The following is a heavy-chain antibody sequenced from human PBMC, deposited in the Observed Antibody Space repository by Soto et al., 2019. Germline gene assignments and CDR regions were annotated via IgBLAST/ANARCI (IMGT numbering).Heavy chain of an antibody. CDR2: INAGNGNT. CDR1: GYTFTSYV. J-gene: IGHJ4*02. CDR3: ARWLSWSLDY. Sequence: QVQLVQSGAEVKKPGASVKVSCKASGYTFTSYVIHWVRQAPGQRLEWIGWINAGNGNTKYSQKFQGRVTFTGDTYASTAYMELSSLRSEDTSVYYCARWLSWSLDYWGQGTLVTVSS. V-gene: IGHV1-3*01. D-gene: IGHD5-12*01.